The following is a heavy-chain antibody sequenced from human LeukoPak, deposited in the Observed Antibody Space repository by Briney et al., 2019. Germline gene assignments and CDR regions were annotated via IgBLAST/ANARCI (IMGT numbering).Heavy chain of an antibody. V-gene: IGHV4-59*08. CDR3: ARLKLGAYFDL. J-gene: IGHJ2*01. D-gene: IGHD3-16*01. Sequence: PSETLSLTCTVSGGPTSSDYWSWIRQSPGKGLEWVGYVYSSGDTGKNPSLKSRVTILLDTSKNQCSLKLTSVSAADTAVYYCARLKLGAYFDLWGRGTLVTVSS. CDR2: VYSSGDT. CDR1: GGPTSSDY.